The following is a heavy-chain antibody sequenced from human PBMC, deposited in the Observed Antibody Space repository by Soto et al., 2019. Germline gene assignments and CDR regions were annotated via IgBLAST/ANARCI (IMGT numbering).Heavy chain of an antibody. J-gene: IGHJ4*02. CDR3: AKGVVVVTPFDY. CDR2: IYYSGTT. Sequence: SETLSLTCTVSGVSISSVGCYWSWIRQHPGEGLEWIGYIYYSGTTNYNPSFKSRVTISVDTSKNQFSLKLSSVTAADTAVYYCAKGVVVVTPFDYWGRGALVTVSS. V-gene: IGHV4-31*03. CDR1: GVSISSVGCY. D-gene: IGHD2-21*02.